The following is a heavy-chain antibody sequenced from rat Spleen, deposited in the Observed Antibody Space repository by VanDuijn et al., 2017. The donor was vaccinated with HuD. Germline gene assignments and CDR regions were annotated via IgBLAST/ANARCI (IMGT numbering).Heavy chain of an antibody. CDR1: GYSITSYY. CDR3: ARSFLLQRVSPYWYFDF. CDR2: ISYSGST. Sequence: EVQLQESGPGLVKPSQSLSLTCSVTGYSITSYYWGWIRKFPGNKMEWMGYISYSGSTSYNPSLKSRISITRDTSKNQFFLQLNSVTTEDAATYYCARSFLLQRVSPYWYFDFWGPGTMVTVSS. V-gene: IGHV3-1*01. J-gene: IGHJ1*01. D-gene: IGHD1-11*01.